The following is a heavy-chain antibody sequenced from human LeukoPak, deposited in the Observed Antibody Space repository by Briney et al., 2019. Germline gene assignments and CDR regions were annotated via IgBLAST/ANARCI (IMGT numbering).Heavy chain of an antibody. J-gene: IGHJ4*02. CDR1: GFIFSDFG. CDR2: ISSRGTST. V-gene: IGHV3-21*04. Sequence: PGGSLRLSCVASGFIFSDFGMNWVRQVPGKGLEWLAFISSRGTSTFYADSVKGRFTITRDTAKKSLDLQMTSLRADDTAAYYCVRGTDCSATTCYPLSAFDYWGQGTLVTVSS. CDR3: VRGTDCSATTCYPLSAFDY. D-gene: IGHD2-8*02.